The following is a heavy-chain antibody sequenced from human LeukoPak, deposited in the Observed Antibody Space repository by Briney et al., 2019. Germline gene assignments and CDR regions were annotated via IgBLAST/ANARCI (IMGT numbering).Heavy chain of an antibody. J-gene: IGHJ4*02. Sequence: GGSLRLSCAASGFTVSSNYMSWVRQAPGKGLEWVSVIYSGGSTYYADSVKGRFTISRDNSKNTLYLQLNSLRAEDTAVYYCARGGSGAAKGIAAPGTIHYWGQGTLVTVSS. CDR2: IYSGGST. CDR3: ARGGSGAAKGIAAPGTIHY. D-gene: IGHD6-13*01. V-gene: IGHV3-53*01. CDR1: GFTVSSNY.